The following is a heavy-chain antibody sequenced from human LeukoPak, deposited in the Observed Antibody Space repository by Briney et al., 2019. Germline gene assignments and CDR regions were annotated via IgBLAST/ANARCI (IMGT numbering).Heavy chain of an antibody. V-gene: IGHV1-2*02. CDR2: INPNSGGT. D-gene: IGHD2-2*01. J-gene: IGHJ6*02. CDR3: ARVDCSSTSCFRSYGMDV. CDR1: GYTFTGYY. Sequence: ASVKVSFKASGYTFTGYYMHWVRQAPGQGLEWMGWINPNSGGTNYAQKFQGRVTMTRDTSISTAYMELSRLRSDDTAVYYCARVDCSSTSCFRSYGMDVWGQGTTVTVSS.